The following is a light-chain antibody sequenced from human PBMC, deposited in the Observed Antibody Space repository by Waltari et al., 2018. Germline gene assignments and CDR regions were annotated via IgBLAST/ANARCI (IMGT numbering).Light chain of an antibody. Sequence: DIQMTQSPSSLSASVGDRVTITCQASQDITNYLNWYQQKPGKAPKLLIYDASNLETGVPSRFSGSGSGTDFTFTISILQPEDIATYYCQQYDSLPQIFGPGTKVDIK. CDR1: QDITNY. CDR2: DAS. CDR3: QQYDSLPQI. V-gene: IGKV1-33*01. J-gene: IGKJ3*01.